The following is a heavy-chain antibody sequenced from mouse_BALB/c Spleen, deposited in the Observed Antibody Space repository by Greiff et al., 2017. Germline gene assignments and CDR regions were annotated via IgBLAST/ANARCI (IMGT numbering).Heavy chain of an antibody. J-gene: IGHJ3*01. CDR2: ISSGGSYT. Sequence: EVKLVESGGGLVKPGGSLKLSCAASGFTFSSYAMSWVRQSPEKRLEWVAEISSGGSYTYYPDTVTGRFTISRDNAKNNLYLQMSSLKSEDTAMYYCARQESSGAWFAYWGQGTLVTVSA. CDR3: ARQESSGAWFAY. V-gene: IGHV5-9-4*01. D-gene: IGHD3-1*01. CDR1: GFTFSSYA.